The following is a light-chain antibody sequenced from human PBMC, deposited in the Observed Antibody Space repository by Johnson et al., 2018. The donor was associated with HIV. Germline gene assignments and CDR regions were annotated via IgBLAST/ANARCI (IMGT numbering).Light chain of an antibody. CDR3: GTWDSSLSAYV. J-gene: IGLJ1*01. CDR2: ENS. CDR1: SSNIGNNY. Sequence: QPVLTQPPSVSAAPGQKVTISCSGSSSNIGNNYVSWYQQLPGTAPKLLIYENSKRPSGIPDLFSGSKSGTSATLGITGLQTGDEADYYCGTWDSSLSAYVFGTGTKVTVL. V-gene: IGLV1-51*02.